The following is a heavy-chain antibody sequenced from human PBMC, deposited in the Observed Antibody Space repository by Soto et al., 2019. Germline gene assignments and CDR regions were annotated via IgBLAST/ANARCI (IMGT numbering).Heavy chain of an antibody. J-gene: IGHJ6*02. Sequence: PSETLSLTCTVSGGSISSGGYYWSWIRQHPGKGLEWIGYIYYSGSTYYNPSLKSRVTISVDTSKNQFSLKLSSVTAADTAVYYCARESRYYDSTASGYGMDVWGQGTTVTSP. CDR3: ARESRYYDSTASGYGMDV. CDR2: IYYSGST. CDR1: GGSISSGGYY. D-gene: IGHD3-22*01. V-gene: IGHV4-31*03.